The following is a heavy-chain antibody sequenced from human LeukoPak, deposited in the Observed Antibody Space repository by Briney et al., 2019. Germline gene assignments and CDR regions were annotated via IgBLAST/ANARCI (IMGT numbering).Heavy chain of an antibody. CDR3: AKRLMTTVTTGYYYMDV. J-gene: IGHJ6*03. CDR2: IRYDGSNK. CDR1: GFTFSSYG. V-gene: IGHV3-30*02. D-gene: IGHD4-17*01. Sequence: GGSLRLSCAASGFTFSSYGMHWDRQAPGKGLEWVAFIRYDGSNKYYADSVKGRFTISRDNSKNTLYLQMNSLRAEDTAVYYCAKRLMTTVTTGYYYMDVWGKGTTVTVPS.